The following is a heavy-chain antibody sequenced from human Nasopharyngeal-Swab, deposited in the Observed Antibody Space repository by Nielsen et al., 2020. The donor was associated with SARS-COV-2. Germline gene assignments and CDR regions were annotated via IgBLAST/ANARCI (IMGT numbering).Heavy chain of an antibody. CDR2: INPSGGST. V-gene: IGHV1-46*01. Sequence: WVRQAPGQRLEWMGIINPSGGSTSYAQKFQGRVTMTRDTSTSTVYMELSSLRSEDTAVYYCARDGSPHDYGDYDSDYWGQGTLVTVSS. CDR3: ARDGSPHDYGDYDSDY. D-gene: IGHD4-17*01. J-gene: IGHJ4*02.